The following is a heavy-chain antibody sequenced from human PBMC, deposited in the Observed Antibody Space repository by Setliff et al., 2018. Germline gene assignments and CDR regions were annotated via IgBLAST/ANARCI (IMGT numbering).Heavy chain of an antibody. Sequence: SETLSLTCTVSSGSISTYYWSWIRQTPVKGLEWIGYVYYSGTTNYNPLFKSRVTISVDRPKNQFSLKLSSVTAADTGVYYCARDSALHSYRYDSSGYLDYWGQGALVTVSS. V-gene: IGHV4-59*01. J-gene: IGHJ4*02. CDR1: SGSISTYY. CDR3: ARDSALHSYRYDSSGYLDY. D-gene: IGHD3-22*01. CDR2: VYYSGTT.